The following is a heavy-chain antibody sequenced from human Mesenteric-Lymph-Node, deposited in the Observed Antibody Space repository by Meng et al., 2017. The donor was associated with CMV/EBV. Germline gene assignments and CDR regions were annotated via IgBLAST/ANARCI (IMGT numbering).Heavy chain of an antibody. Sequence: SMSSGDYDWTWVRQPPGKGLGWIGFTYHGERTYYDPSLKSRITISIASSQNQFSLRLSSVPAADTAVYYCARTEACHTTRCYTGFDPWGQGTLVTVSS. V-gene: IGHV4-30-4*08. CDR1: SMSSGDYD. CDR2: TYHGERT. D-gene: IGHD2-2*01. CDR3: ARTEACHTTRCYTGFDP. J-gene: IGHJ5*02.